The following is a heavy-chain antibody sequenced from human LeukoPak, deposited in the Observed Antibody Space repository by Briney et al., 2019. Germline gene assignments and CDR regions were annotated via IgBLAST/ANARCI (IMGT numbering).Heavy chain of an antibody. J-gene: IGHJ4*02. CDR1: GFTFTSYA. CDR3: AKSTPLQDFDY. Sequence: GGSLRLSCAASGFTFTSYAMSWVRQAPGKGLEWVSAISVSGGSTYFADSVKGRFTISRDNSKNTLYLQMNSLRAEDTAVYYCAKSTPLQDFDYWGQGTLATVSS. V-gene: IGHV3-23*01. CDR2: ISVSGGST. D-gene: IGHD3-10*01.